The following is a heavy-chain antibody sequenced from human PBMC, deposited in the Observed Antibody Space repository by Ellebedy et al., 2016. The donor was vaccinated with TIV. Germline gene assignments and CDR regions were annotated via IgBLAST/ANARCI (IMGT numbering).Heavy chain of an antibody. D-gene: IGHD5-12*01. J-gene: IGHJ6*02. CDR2: ISSSSSYI. V-gene: IGHV3-21*01. Sequence: PGGSLRLSCAASGFTFSSYSMNWVRQAPGKGLEWVSSISSSSSYIYYADSVKGRFTISRDNAKNSLYLQMNSLRAEDTAVYYCARDRLYSGYDFDYYYGMDVWGQGTTVTVSS. CDR3: ARDRLYSGYDFDYYYGMDV. CDR1: GFTFSSYS.